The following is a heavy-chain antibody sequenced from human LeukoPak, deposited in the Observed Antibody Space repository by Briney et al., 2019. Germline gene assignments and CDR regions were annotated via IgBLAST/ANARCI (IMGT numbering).Heavy chain of an antibody. CDR1: GFTFSSYA. V-gene: IGHV3-30-3*01. CDR2: ISYDGSNK. J-gene: IGHJ4*02. D-gene: IGHD2-2*01. CDR3: AREGPLSYFDY. Sequence: GRSLRLSCAASGFTFSSYAMHWVRQAPGKGLEWVAVISYDGSNKYYADSVKGRFTISKDNSKNTLYLQMNSLRAEDTAVYYCAREGPLSYFDYWGQGILVTVTS.